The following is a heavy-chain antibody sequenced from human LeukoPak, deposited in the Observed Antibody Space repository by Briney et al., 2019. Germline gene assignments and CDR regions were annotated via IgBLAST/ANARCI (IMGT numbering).Heavy chain of an antibody. D-gene: IGHD6-13*01. J-gene: IGHJ4*02. CDR2: IRYDGSHK. Sequence: GGSLRLSCAASGFTFSTYSVNWVRQAPGKGLEWVAFIRYDGSHKYYADSVKGRFTISRDNSKNTLYLQMNSLRAEDTAVYYCAKGVRRQLDPFDYWGQGTLVTVSS. CDR3: AKGVRRQLDPFDY. CDR1: GFTFSTYS. V-gene: IGHV3-30*02.